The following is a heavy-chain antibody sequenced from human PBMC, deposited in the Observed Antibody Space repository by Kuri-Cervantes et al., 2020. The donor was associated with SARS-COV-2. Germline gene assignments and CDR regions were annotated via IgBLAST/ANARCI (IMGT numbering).Heavy chain of an antibody. V-gene: IGHV1-69*04. CDR2: IIPILGIA. J-gene: IGHJ5*02. CDR1: GGTFSSCA. Sequence: SVKVSCKASGGTFSSCAISWVRQAPGQGLEWMGRIIPILGIANYAQKFQGRVTITADKSTSTAYMELSSLRSEDTAVYYCARAPTGYHKWFPSFDNWFDPWGQGTLVTVSS. D-gene: IGHD3-22*01. CDR3: ARAPTGYHKWFPSFDNWFDP.